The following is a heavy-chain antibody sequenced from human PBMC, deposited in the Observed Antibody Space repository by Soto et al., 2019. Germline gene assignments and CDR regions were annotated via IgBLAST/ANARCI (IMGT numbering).Heavy chain of an antibody. CDR2: INAGNGNT. J-gene: IGHJ4*02. CDR3: ARDGSGSYFDTLDYFDY. V-gene: IGHV1-3*01. D-gene: IGHD1-26*01. Sequence: QVQLVQSGAEVKKPGASVKVSCKASGYTFTSYAMHWVRQAPGQRLEWMGWINAGNGNTKYSQKFQGRVTITRDTSARTAYMELSSLRSEDTAVYYCARDGSGSYFDTLDYFDYWGQGTLVTVSS. CDR1: GYTFTSYA.